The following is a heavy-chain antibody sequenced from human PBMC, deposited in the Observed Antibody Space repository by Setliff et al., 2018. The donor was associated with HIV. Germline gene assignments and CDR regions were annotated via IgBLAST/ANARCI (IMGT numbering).Heavy chain of an antibody. J-gene: IGHJ4*02. CDR3: ARGGVYYYDSSGWSMDY. Sequence: ASVKVSCKASGYTFTSYGISWVRQAPGKGLEWMGWISAYNGNTNYAQKLQGRVTMTTDTSTSTAYMELRSLRSDDTAVYYCARGGVYYYDSSGWSMDYWGQGTLVTVSS. CDR1: GYTFTSYG. CDR2: ISAYNGNT. V-gene: IGHV1-18*01. D-gene: IGHD3-22*01.